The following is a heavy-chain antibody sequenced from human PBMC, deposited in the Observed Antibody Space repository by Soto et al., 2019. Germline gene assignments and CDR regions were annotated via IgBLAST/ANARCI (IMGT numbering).Heavy chain of an antibody. CDR1: GGTFTSTA. CDR3: ASSAGLDHLLNYYGLDV. CDR2: IIPVLGTP. Sequence: ASVKVSCKASGGTFTSTAFSWVRQAPGQGLEWMGGIIPVLGTPNYAQKFQARLTVTADASTTTVHMELSSLRSDDTAVYYCASSAGLDHLLNYYGLDVWGQGTTVTVSS. J-gene: IGHJ6*02. V-gene: IGHV1-69*13. D-gene: IGHD6-13*01.